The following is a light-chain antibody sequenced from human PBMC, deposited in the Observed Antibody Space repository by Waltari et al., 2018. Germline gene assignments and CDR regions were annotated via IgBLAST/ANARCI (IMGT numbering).Light chain of an antibody. CDR2: LGS. V-gene: IGKV2-28*01. J-gene: IGKJ2*01. CDR3: MQALQTPFT. Sequence: DIVMTQSPLSLPVTPGEPASISCRSSQSLLHSNGYNCLDWYLQKPGQSPQVLIYLGSNRASGVTDRFSGSGSGTDFTLKISRVEAEDVGVYYCMQALQTPFTFGQGTKLEIK. CDR1: QSLLHSNGYNC.